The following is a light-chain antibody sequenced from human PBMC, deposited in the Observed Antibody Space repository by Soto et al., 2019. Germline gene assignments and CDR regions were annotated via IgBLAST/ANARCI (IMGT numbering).Light chain of an antibody. CDR2: GAS. CDR3: QQYGNSPPYS. J-gene: IGKJ2*03. CDR1: QSVSRSH. V-gene: IGKV3-20*01. Sequence: EIVLTQSPGTLSLSPGERATLSCRASQSVSRSHLAWYQQKPGQAPRLLIYGASSRTTCIADRFSGSGYGTEFTLTISRLEPEDFAVYYCQQYGNSPPYSFGQGTKLEIK.